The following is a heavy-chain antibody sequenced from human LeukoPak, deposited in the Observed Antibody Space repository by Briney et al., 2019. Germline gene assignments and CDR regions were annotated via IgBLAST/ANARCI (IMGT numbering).Heavy chain of an antibody. D-gene: IGHD3-3*01. J-gene: IGHJ4*02. CDR3: ARGPYYDFWSGYSTYGGIDY. Sequence: GGSLRLSCAASGFTFSSYAMSWVRQAPGKGLEWVSAISGSGGSTYYADSVKGRFTISRDNSKNTLYLQMNSLRAEDTAVYYCARGPYYDFWSGYSTYGGIDYWGQGTLVTVSS. CDR2: ISGSGGST. CDR1: GFTFSSYA. V-gene: IGHV3-23*01.